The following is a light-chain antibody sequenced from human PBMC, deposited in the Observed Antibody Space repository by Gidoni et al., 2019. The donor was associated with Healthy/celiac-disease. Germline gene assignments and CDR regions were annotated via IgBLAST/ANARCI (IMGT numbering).Light chain of an antibody. V-gene: IGKV3-20*01. J-gene: IGKJ1*01. Sequence: EIVLTQSPGTLSLSPVERATLSCRASQSVSSSYLAWYQQKPGQAPRLLIYGASSRATGIPDRFSGRGTGKDFTLTISRLEPENFAVYYCQQYGSPLTFGQGTKVEIK. CDR3: QQYGSPLT. CDR2: GAS. CDR1: QSVSSSY.